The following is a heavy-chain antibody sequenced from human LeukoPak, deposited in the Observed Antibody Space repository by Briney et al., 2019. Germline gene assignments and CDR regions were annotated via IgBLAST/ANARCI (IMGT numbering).Heavy chain of an antibody. J-gene: IGHJ4*02. Sequence: GASVKVSCKASGYTFTSYDINWVRQATGQGLEWMGWMNPNSGNTGHAHKFQGRVTMTRNTAISTAYMELTSLRSDDTAVYYCARVAGPIDYWGQGTLVTVSS. D-gene: IGHD2-15*01. V-gene: IGHV1-8*01. CDR1: GYTFTSYD. CDR2: MNPNSGNT. CDR3: ARVAGPIDY.